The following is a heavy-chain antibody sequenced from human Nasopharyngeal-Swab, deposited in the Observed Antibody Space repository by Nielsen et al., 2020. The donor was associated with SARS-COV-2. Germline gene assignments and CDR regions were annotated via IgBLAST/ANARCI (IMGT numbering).Heavy chain of an antibody. CDR1: GFTFSSYW. J-gene: IGHJ2*01. CDR2: VNNDGSNT. V-gene: IGHV3-74*01. Sequence: GGSLRLSCAASGFTFSSYWMHWVRQDPGKGLVWVSRVNNDGSNTNYADSVKGRFTISRDNAKNTLYLQVNSLRAEDTALYYCARALNGYFDLWGRGTLVAVSS. CDR3: ARALNGYFDL.